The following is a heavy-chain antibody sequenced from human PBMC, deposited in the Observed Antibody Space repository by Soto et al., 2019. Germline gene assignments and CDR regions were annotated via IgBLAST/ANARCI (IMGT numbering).Heavy chain of an antibody. CDR1: GGSISSGGYY. CDR2: IYYSGST. J-gene: IGHJ6*02. D-gene: IGHD1-26*01. CDR3: ARQGGRSTGMDV. V-gene: IGHV4-31*03. Sequence: SETLSLTCTVSGGSISSGGYYWSWIRQHPGKGLEWIGYIYYSGSTYYNPSLKSRVTISVDTSKNQFSLKLSSVTAADTAVYYCARQGGRSTGMDVWGQGTTVTISS.